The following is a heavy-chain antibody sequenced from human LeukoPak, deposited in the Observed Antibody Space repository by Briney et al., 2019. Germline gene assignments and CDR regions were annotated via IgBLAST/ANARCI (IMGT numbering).Heavy chain of an antibody. Sequence: GGSLRLSCSVSGFSLSVYSMDWVRQAPGQGLEWISYISNIGTTTYYAESVKGRFTISRDNAKNSLYLQMNSLRAEDTAVYYCACDFRYLGHDFWGQGTLVTVSS. CDR3: ACDFRYLGHDF. CDR2: ISNIGTTT. J-gene: IGHJ4*02. V-gene: IGHV3-11*01. CDR1: GFSLSVYS. D-gene: IGHD2-21*02.